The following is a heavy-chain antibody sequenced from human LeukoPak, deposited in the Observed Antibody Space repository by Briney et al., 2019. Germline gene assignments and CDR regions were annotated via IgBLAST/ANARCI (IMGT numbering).Heavy chain of an antibody. V-gene: IGHV4-59*01. CDR2: ISYSGST. CDR1: GGSISIYY. Sequence: KSSETLSLTCSVSGGSISIYYWSWIRQPPGKGLEWIGYISYSGSTNYNPSLKSRVTLSVDTSKNQLSLKLNSVTAVATAVYYCVMGLRWPYDAFDIWGQGTMVTVSS. CDR3: VMGLRWPYDAFDI. D-gene: IGHD4-23*01. J-gene: IGHJ3*02.